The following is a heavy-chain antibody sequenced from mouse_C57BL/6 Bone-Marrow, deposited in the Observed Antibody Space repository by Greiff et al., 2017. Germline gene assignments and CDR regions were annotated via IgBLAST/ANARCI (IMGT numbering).Heavy chain of an antibody. CDR2: IYPRSGNT. V-gene: IGHV1-81*01. D-gene: IGHD5-5*01. CDR1: GYTFTSYG. CDR3: ARRELPAWFAY. J-gene: IGHJ3*01. Sequence: VQLQQSGAELARPGASVKLSCKASGYTFTSYGISWVKQRTGPGLEWIGEIYPRSGNTYYNEKFKGKATLTADKSSSTAYMELRSLTSEDSAVYFCARRELPAWFAYWGQGTLVTVSA.